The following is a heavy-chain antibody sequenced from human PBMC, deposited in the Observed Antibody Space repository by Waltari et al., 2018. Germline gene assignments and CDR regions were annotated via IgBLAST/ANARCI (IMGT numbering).Heavy chain of an antibody. J-gene: IGHJ6*02. CDR1: GFTVSSNY. CDR3: ARARASIAAAGGLKYYYYGMDV. D-gene: IGHD6-13*01. CDR2: IYSGGST. V-gene: IGHV3-53*01. Sequence: EVQLVESGGGLIQPGGSLRLSCAASGFTVSSNYMSWVRQAPGTGLERVSVIYSGGSTYYADAVKGRFTISRDNSKNTLYLQMNSRRAEDTAVYYCARARASIAAAGGLKYYYYGMDVWGQGTTVTVSS.